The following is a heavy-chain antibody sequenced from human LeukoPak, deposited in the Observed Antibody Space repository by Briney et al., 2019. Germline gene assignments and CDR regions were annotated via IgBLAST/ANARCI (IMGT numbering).Heavy chain of an antibody. J-gene: IGHJ4*02. V-gene: IGHV3-23*01. CDR3: AKDRGSYFPRGVDY. Sequence: GGSLRLSCAASGFTFSSYAMSWVRQAPGKGLEWVSAISGSGGSTYYADSVKGRFTISRDNSKNTLYLQMNSLRAEVTAVYYCAKDRGSYFPRGVDYWGQGTLVTVSS. CDR2: ISGSGGST. D-gene: IGHD1-26*01. CDR1: GFTFSSYA.